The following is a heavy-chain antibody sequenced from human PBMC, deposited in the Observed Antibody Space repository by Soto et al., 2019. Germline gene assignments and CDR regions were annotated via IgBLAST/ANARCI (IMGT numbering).Heavy chain of an antibody. CDR1: GGTFSSYA. V-gene: IGHV1-69*05. D-gene: IGHD2-8*02. CDR3: XXXXXTFLVYYGMDV. CDR2: IIPIFGTA. J-gene: IGHJ6*02. Sequence: QVQLVQSGAEVKKPGSSVKVSCKASGGTFSSYAISWVRQAPGQGLEWMGGIIPIFGTANYAQKFQGRVTXXXXXXXXXXXXXXXXXXXXXXXXXXXXXXXXTFLVYYGMDVWGQGTTVTVSS.